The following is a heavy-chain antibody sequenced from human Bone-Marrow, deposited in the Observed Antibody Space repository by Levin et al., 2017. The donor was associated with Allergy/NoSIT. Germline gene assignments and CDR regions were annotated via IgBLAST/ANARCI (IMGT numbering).Heavy chain of an antibody. CDR3: ARGGDGFWSGFYY. CDR2: ISYDGTKI. D-gene: IGHD3-3*01. J-gene: IGHJ4*02. Sequence: PGGSLRLSCAASGYTFSDYGLHWVRQAPDKGLEWVALISYDGTKIYYADSVKGRFTISRDSSKNTLYLQMNSLRAEDTSVYYCARGGDGFWSGFYYWGQGTLVTVSS. CDR1: GYTFSDYG. V-gene: IGHV3-30*03.